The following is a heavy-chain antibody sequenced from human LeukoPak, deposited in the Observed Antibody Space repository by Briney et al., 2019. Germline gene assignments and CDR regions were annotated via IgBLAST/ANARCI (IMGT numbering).Heavy chain of an antibody. J-gene: IGHJ6*02. V-gene: IGHV1-2*02. CDR2: INPNSGGS. CDR3: ARITYSSFVDFYYGMDV. D-gene: IGHD6-6*01. CDR1: GNTFTGYF. Sequence: APVKPCCKSSGNTFTGYFVHWVRQAPGQGLEWMEWINPNSGGSNYAQKFQGRVTMTRDTSISIAYMELSRLRSDDTAVYYCARITYSSFVDFYYGMDVWGQGTTVSDSS.